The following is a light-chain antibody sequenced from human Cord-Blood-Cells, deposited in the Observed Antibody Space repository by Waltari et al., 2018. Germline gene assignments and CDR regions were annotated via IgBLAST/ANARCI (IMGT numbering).Light chain of an antibody. Sequence: TQSPSSLSASVGDRVTITCQASQDISNYLNWYQQKPVKAPKLLIYDASNLETGVPSRFSGSGSGTDFTFTISSLQPEDIATYYCQQYDNLPITFGQGTRLEIK. V-gene: IGKV1-33*01. CDR2: DAS. CDR1: QDISNY. CDR3: QQYDNLPIT. J-gene: IGKJ5*01.